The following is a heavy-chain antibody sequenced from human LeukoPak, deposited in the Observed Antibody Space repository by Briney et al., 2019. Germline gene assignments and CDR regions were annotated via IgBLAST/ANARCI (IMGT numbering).Heavy chain of an antibody. Sequence: GGSLRLSCAASGFTFSSYGMHWVRQAPGKGLEWVAVIWYDGSNKYYADSVKGRFTISRDNSKNTLYLQMNSLRAEDTAVYYCARVGVQPLLYPVDYWGQGTLVTVSS. CDR1: GFTFSSYG. J-gene: IGHJ4*02. V-gene: IGHV3-33*01. CDR2: IWYDGSNK. D-gene: IGHD2-2*02. CDR3: ARVGVQPLLYPVDY.